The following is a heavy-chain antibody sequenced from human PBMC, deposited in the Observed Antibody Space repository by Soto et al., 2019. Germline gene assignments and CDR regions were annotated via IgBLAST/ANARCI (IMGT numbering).Heavy chain of an antibody. V-gene: IGHV4-34*01. Sequence: SETLSLTCAVYGGSFSGYYWSWIRQPPGKGLEWIGEINHSGRTNYNPSLKSRVTISVDTSKNQFSLKLSSVTAADTAVYYCARGSRGYSYGYSPARYWGQGTLVT. CDR3: ARGSRGYSYGYSPARY. CDR1: GGSFSGYY. D-gene: IGHD5-18*01. CDR2: INHSGRT. J-gene: IGHJ4*02.